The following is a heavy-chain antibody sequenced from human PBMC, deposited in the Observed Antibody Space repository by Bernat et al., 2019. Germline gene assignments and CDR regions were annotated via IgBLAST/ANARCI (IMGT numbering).Heavy chain of an antibody. CDR1: GYTFTSYG. Sequence: QVQLVQSGAEVKKPGASVKVSCKASGYTFTSYGISWVRQAPGQGLEWMGWISAYNGNTNYAQKLQGRVTMTTDTSTSTAYMELRSLRADDTAVYYCARDKPYEKYIWWSERFGRAFDIWGQGTMVTVSS. V-gene: IGHV1-18*01. CDR2: ISAYNGNT. D-gene: IGHD3-16*02. CDR3: ARDKPYEKYIWWSERFGRAFDI. J-gene: IGHJ3*02.